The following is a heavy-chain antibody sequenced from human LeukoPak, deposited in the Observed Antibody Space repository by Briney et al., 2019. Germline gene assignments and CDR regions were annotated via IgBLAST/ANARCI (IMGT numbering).Heavy chain of an antibody. D-gene: IGHD5-24*01. CDR3: ARSLESRDGYNSYFDY. CDR1: GFTFSSA. J-gene: IGHJ4*02. V-gene: IGHV3-23*01. CDR2: ISGSGSST. Sequence: GGSLRLSCAASGFTFSSAMSWVRQAPGKGLEWVSTISGSGSSTYYADSVKGRFTISRDNSKNTLYLQMNSLRAEDTAVYYCARSLESRDGYNSYFDYWGQGTLVTVSS.